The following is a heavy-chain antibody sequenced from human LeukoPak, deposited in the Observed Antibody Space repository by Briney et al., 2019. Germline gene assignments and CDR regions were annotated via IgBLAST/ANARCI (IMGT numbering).Heavy chain of an antibody. CDR1: GFTVSSNY. CDR3: ASAVTTSFWFDP. D-gene: IGHD4-17*01. J-gene: IGHJ5*02. Sequence: GGSLRLSYAASGFTVSSNYMSWVRQAPGKGLEWVSVIYSGGSTYYADSVKGRFTISRDNSKNTLYLQMNSLRAEDTAVYYCASAVTTSFWFDPWGQGTLVTVSS. CDR2: IYSGGST. V-gene: IGHV3-53*01.